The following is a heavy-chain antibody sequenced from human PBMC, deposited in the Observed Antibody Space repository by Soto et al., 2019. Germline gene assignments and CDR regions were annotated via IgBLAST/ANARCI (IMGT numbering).Heavy chain of an antibody. V-gene: IGHV5-51*01. CDR1: GYSFTSYW. CDR2: IYPGDSDT. J-gene: IGHJ4*02. D-gene: IGHD3-3*01. Sequence: PGESLKISCKCSGYSFTSYWIALVRQMPGKGLEWMGIIYPGDSDTRYSPSFQGQVTISADKSISTAYLQWSSLKASDTAMYYCARGPLHYDFWSGYDYWGQGTLVTAPQ. CDR3: ARGPLHYDFWSGYDY.